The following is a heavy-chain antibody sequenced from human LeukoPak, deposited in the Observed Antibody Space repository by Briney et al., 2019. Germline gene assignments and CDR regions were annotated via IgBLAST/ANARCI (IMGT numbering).Heavy chain of an antibody. CDR2: ISGGGDAT. D-gene: IGHD1-26*01. J-gene: IGHJ4*02. CDR1: GFTFSGFA. CDR3: ARDSYSGATYQYYFDY. Sequence: GGSLRLSCAASGFTFSGFAMSCVRQAPGKGLEWVSAISGGGDATYYADSVNGRFTVSRDHSRTTVYLQMNSLRADDTAVYYCARDSYSGATYQYYFDYWGQGTLVTVSS. V-gene: IGHV3-23*01.